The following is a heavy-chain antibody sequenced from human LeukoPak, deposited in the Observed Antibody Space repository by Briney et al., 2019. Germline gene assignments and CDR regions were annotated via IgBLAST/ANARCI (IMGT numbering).Heavy chain of an antibody. V-gene: IGHV3-30*18. Sequence: PGGSLRLSCAASGFTFSNYGMHWVRQAPGKGLEWVTLISYDGSNKYYADSVKGRFTISRDNSKNTLYLQMNSLRAEDTAVYYCAKSQLAYFDWLTGYWGQGTLVTVSS. CDR2: ISYDGSNK. J-gene: IGHJ4*02. D-gene: IGHD3-9*01. CDR1: GFTFSNYG. CDR3: AKSQLAYFDWLTGY.